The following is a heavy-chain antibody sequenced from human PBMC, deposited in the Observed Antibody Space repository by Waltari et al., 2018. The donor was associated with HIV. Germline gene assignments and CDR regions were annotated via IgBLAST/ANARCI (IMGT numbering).Heavy chain of an antibody. V-gene: IGHV1-69*01. D-gene: IGHD2-15*01. CDR2: IIPVFGTA. CDR3: ERTQTGSSYHDAFDI. J-gene: IGHJ3*02. Sequence: QVQLVQSGAEVKKPGSSVKVSCKASGGTFSSYAISWVRQAPGQGLEWMGGIIPVFGTANDAQKFQGRVTITADESTSTAYMELSSLRSEDTAVYYCERTQTGSSYHDAFDIWGQGTMVTVSS. CDR1: GGTFSSYA.